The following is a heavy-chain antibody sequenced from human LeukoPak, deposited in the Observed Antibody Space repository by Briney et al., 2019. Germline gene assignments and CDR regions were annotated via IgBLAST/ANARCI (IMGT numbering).Heavy chain of an antibody. D-gene: IGHD3-9*01. Sequence: SETLSLTCAVSGGSVGSSTYYWGWIRQPPGKGLEWIGNIYYTGSSYYNPSLKSRVTMSVDTSKNQFSLKMNSVTAADTAVYYCARLSKGRYFDYIFDFWGQGTLLTVSS. CDR3: ARLSKGRYFDYIFDF. CDR1: GGSVGSSTYY. V-gene: IGHV4-39*01. J-gene: IGHJ4*02. CDR2: IYYTGSS.